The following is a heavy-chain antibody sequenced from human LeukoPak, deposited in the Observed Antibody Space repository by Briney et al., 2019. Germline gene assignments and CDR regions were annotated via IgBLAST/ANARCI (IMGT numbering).Heavy chain of an antibody. Sequence: GASVKVSCKASGGTFSSYAISWVRQAPGQGLEWMGWINPNSGGTNYAQKFQGRVTMTRDTSISTAYMELSRLRSDDTAVYYCGRGLITMIVVVDVWGQGTLVTVSS. CDR1: GGTFSSYA. J-gene: IGHJ4*02. CDR3: GRGLITMIVVVDV. V-gene: IGHV1-2*02. CDR2: INPNSGGT. D-gene: IGHD3-22*01.